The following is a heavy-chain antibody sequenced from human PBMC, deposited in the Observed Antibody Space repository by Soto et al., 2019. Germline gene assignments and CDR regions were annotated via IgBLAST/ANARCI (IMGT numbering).Heavy chain of an antibody. CDR1: GFSLTTGVG. CDR2: IYWNDEK. Sequence: ASGPTLVNPTQTLTLTCSLSGFSLTTGVGVGWIRQPPGKALEWLAIIYWNDEKLYNPSLKTRLTITKDTSKNQVVLTVTDMDPVDTATYYCAHRVNMARGPYNYFGPWGQGTLVTVSS. D-gene: IGHD3-10*01. CDR3: AHRVNMARGPYNYFGP. J-gene: IGHJ5*02. V-gene: IGHV2-5*01.